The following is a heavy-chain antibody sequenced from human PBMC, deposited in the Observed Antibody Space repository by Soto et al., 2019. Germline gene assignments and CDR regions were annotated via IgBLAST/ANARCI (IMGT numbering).Heavy chain of an antibody. Sequence: PSETLSLTCAVSGGSISSGGSSWSWIRQPPGKGLEWIGYIYYSGSTSYNPSLKSRVTISVDTSKNQFSLKLSSVTAADTAVYYCARGYCSSTSCFDPWGQGTLVTVSS. J-gene: IGHJ5*02. CDR1: GGSISSGGSS. CDR3: ARGYCSSTSCFDP. CDR2: IYYSGST. D-gene: IGHD2-2*01. V-gene: IGHV4-31*11.